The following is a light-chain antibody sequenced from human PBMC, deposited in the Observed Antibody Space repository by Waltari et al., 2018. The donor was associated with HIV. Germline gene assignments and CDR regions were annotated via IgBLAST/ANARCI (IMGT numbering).Light chain of an antibody. CDR3: SSYAGSNTWV. CDR1: SRDVGGYTI. CDR2: EVS. V-gene: IGLV2-8*01. J-gene: IGLJ3*02. Sequence: QSALTQPPSASGSPGQSVTIPCTGTSRDVGGYTIVSWYQQYPGKAPKFMIYEVSKRPSGVPDRFFGSKSGNTASLTVFGLQAEDEADYYCSSYAGSNTWVFGGGTKLTVL.